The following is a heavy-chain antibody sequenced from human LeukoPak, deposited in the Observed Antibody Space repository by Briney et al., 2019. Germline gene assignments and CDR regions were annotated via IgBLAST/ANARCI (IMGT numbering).Heavy chain of an antibody. V-gene: IGHV3-9*03. CDR1: GFTFDDYA. CDR2: ISWNSGSI. J-gene: IGHJ2*01. CDR3: AGAYCGGDCYPISYWYFDL. Sequence: GRSLRLSCAASGFTFDDYAMHWVRQAPGKGLEWVSGISWNSGSIGYADSVKGRFTISRDNAKNSLYLQMNSLRAEDVALYYCAGAYCGGDCYPISYWYFDLWGRGTLVTVSS. D-gene: IGHD2-21*01.